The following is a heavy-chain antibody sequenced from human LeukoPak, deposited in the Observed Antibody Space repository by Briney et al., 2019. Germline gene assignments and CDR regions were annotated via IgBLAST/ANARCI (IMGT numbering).Heavy chain of an antibody. CDR3: ARDIAVACTRGCYFDY. D-gene: IGHD6-19*01. V-gene: IGHV1-18*01. Sequence: ASVKVSCKASGYTFTSYGISWVRQAPGQGLEWMGWISAYNGNTNYAQKLQGRVTMTTDASTSTAYMELRSLRSDDTAVYYCARDIAVACTRGCYFDYWGQGTLVTVSS. CDR1: GYTFTSYG. CDR2: ISAYNGNT. J-gene: IGHJ4*02.